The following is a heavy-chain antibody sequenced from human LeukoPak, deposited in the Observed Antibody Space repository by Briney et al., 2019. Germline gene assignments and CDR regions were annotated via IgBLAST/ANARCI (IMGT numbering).Heavy chain of an antibody. CDR1: GFTFSTYG. D-gene: IGHD5-24*01. CDR2: IRSDGTEK. Sequence: GGSLRLSCGASGFTFSTYGMHWVRQAPGKGLEWVAFIRSDGTEKYYVDSVKGRFTISRDNSKNTLYLQLNSLRAEDTAVYYCAKPRRGYNYGYYFDYWGQGTLVTVSS. CDR3: AKPRRGYNYGYYFDY. V-gene: IGHV3-30*02. J-gene: IGHJ4*02.